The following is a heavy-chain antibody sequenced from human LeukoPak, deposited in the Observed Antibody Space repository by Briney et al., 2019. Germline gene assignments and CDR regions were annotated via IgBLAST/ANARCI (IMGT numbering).Heavy chain of an antibody. CDR3: ASNPPRTGDFNY. D-gene: IGHD7-27*01. CDR2: MSPNNGNT. V-gene: IGHV1-8*01. Sequence: VASVTVSCKTSGYTFTNYDINWVRQATGQGLEWMGWMSPNNGNTGYAQKFQGGVTMTRDTSINTAYMELSSLRSEGTAVYYCASNPPRTGDFNYWGQGALVTVSS. J-gene: IGHJ4*02. CDR1: GYTFTNYD.